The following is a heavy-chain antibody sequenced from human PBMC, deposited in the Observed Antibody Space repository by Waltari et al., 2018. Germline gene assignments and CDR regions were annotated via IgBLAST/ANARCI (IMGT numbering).Heavy chain of an antibody. CDR2: INPNSGGT. CDR1: GYTFTGYY. J-gene: IGHJ4*02. Sequence: QVQLVQSGAEVKKPGASVKVSCKASGYTFTGYYMHWVRQAPGQGLEWMGRINPNSGGTNYAQKFQGRVTRTRDTSISTAYMELSRLRSDDTAVYYCARIPPSWTPPFDYWGQGTLVTVSS. V-gene: IGHV1-2*06. CDR3: ARIPPSWTPPFDY. D-gene: IGHD1-1*01.